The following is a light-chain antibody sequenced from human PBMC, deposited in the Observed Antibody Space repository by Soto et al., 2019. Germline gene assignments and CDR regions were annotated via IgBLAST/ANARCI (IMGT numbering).Light chain of an antibody. CDR3: LQHDSYPWT. CDR2: AAS. V-gene: IGKV1-17*01. CDR1: LRIRND. J-gene: IGKJ1*01. Sequence: DIQMTQSPSSLSASVGDRVTITCRASLRIRNDLGWYQHKPGKAPKRLIYAASSLQSGVPSRFSGSGSGTEFTLTISSLQPEAFATYFCLQHDSYPWTFGQGTKGDIK.